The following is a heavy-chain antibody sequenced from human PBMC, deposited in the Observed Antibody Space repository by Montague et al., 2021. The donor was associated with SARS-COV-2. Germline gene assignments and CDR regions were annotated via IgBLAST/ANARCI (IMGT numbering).Heavy chain of an antibody. V-gene: IGHV3-74*01. CDR2: TKFDGTVI. CDR1: GFAFNNYW. Sequence: SLRLSCAASGFAFNNYWMHWVRQAPGKGLVWVSRTKFDGTVIHYADSVKGRVTISRDNAKNTLYLQMNSLRVEETAVYYCVRDKGIHRILDCWGQGILVTGSS. CDR3: VRDKGIHRILDC. D-gene: IGHD1-14*01. J-gene: IGHJ4*02.